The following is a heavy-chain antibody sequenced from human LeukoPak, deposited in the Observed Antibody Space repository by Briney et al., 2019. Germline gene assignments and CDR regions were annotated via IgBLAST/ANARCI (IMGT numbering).Heavy chain of an antibody. CDR3: ARGRTGGTTEGFDY. CDR2: ISGTGIYI. J-gene: IGHJ4*02. Sequence: PGGSLRLSCAASGFTFSSYSINWVRQAPGKGLEWVSSISGTGIYIYYADSLKGRFTISRDNAKNSLYLQMNSLRAEDTAVYYCARGRTGGTTEGFDYWGQGTLVTVSS. V-gene: IGHV3-21*01. CDR1: GFTFSSYS. D-gene: IGHD1-7*01.